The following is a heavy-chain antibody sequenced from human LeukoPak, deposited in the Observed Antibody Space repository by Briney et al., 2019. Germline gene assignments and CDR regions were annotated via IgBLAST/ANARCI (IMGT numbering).Heavy chain of an antibody. CDR1: GFTFSSYE. J-gene: IGHJ4*02. D-gene: IGHD4-17*01. Sequence: GGSLRLSCAASGFTFSSYEMNWVRQAPGKGLEWVAFIRYDGSNKYYADSVKGRFTISRDNSKNTLYLQMNSLRAEDTAVYYCARLGRYGDLYYFDYWGQGTLVTVSS. V-gene: IGHV3-30*02. CDR2: IRYDGSNK. CDR3: ARLGRYGDLYYFDY.